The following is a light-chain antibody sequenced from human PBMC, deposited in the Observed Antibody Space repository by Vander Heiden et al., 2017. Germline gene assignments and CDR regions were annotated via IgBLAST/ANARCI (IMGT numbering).Light chain of an antibody. J-gene: IGKJ4*01. Sequence: QMTQSPSSLSASVGDSVTSTCRASQIIISYLNWYQQTPGKAPKLLNYAAYSLQSGVPSMFSDSGAGTDFTLTISSLQPEDFATYDCQQSDSTPLTFGGGTKVEIK. CDR1: QIIISY. CDR3: QQSDSTPLT. CDR2: AAY. V-gene: IGKV1-39*01.